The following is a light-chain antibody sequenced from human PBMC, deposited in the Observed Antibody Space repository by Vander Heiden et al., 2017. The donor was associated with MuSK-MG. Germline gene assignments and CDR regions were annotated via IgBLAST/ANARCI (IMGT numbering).Light chain of an antibody. CDR1: QSVSSY. Sequence: STGTLSLSRGERATLSCRASQSVSSYLAWYQQKPGQAPRLLIYDASNRATGIPARFSGSGSGTDFTLTISSLELEDFAVYYCQQHSNWPPLTFGQGTQVEIK. CDR3: QQHSNWPPLT. J-gene: IGKJ5*01. CDR2: DAS. V-gene: IGKV3-11*01.